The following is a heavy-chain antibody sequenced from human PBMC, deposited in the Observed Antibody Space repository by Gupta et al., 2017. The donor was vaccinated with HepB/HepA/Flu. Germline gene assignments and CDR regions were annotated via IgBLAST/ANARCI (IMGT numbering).Heavy chain of an antibody. CDR1: GFTFSTYW. CDR3: ARGTYSNYANFDY. D-gene: IGHD4-11*01. Sequence: EVQLVESGGGLVQPGGSLRLSCAASGFTFSTYWMPWVRQAPGKGLVWVSRINSDGSSTSYADSVKGRFTISRDNAKNTLYLQMNSLRAEDTAVYYCARGTYSNYANFDYWGQGTLVTVSS. V-gene: IGHV3-74*01. CDR2: INSDGSST. J-gene: IGHJ4*02.